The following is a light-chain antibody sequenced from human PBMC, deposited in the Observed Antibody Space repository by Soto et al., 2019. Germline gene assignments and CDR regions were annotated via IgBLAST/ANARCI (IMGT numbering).Light chain of an antibody. V-gene: IGKV3-20*01. CDR3: QQYDVWPVVT. CDR2: AAS. CDR1: QGVSRSY. Sequence: EIVLTQSPGTLSLSPGERATLFCRASQGVSRSYFAWYQQKPGQAPRLLIYAASSRATGVPDRFSGSGSGTDFTLTISRLEPEDLGIYYCQQYDVWPVVTFGGGTKVEIK. J-gene: IGKJ4*02.